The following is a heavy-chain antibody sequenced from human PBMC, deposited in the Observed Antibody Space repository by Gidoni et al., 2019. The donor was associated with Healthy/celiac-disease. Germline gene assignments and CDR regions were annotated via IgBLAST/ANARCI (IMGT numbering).Heavy chain of an antibody. D-gene: IGHD5-18*01. V-gene: IGHV2-5*02. CDR3: AHRQNTAKGGWYFDL. CDR2: IYWDDDK. J-gene: IGHJ2*01. CDR1: GFSLSSSGVG. Sequence: QITLKESGPTLVKPTQTLTLTFPFSGFSLSSSGVGVGWIRQPPGKALEWLALIYWDDDKRYSPSLKSRLTITKDTSKNQVVLTMTNMDPVDTATYYCAHRQNTAKGGWYFDLWGRGTLVTVSS.